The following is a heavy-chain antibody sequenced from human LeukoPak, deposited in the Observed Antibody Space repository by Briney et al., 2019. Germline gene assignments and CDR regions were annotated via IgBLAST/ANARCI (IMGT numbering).Heavy chain of an antibody. J-gene: IGHJ6*02. D-gene: IGHD2-2*01. V-gene: IGHV1-18*01. Sequence: ASVKVSCKASGYTFTSYGISWVRQAPGQGLEWMGWVSAYNGNTNYAQKLQGRVTMTTDTSTSTAYMELRSLRSDDTAVYYCARDRDCSSTSCSGYYYYGMDVWGQGTTVTVSS. CDR1: GYTFTSYG. CDR3: ARDRDCSSTSCSGYYYYGMDV. CDR2: VSAYNGNT.